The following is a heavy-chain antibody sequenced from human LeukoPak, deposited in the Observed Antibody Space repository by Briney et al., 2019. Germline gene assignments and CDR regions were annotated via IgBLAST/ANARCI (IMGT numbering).Heavy chain of an antibody. J-gene: IGHJ4*02. D-gene: IGHD3-9*01. Sequence: SQTLSLTCAISGDSVTATTSAWNWIRHSPSRGLEWPGRTYYRSKWYSDYAVSVQSRIIISADPSKNQFSLQLKSVTPEDTAVYYCATGYQLPYWGQGTRVTVSS. CDR3: ATGYQLPY. CDR1: GDSVTATTSA. CDR2: TYYRSKWYS. V-gene: IGHV6-1*01.